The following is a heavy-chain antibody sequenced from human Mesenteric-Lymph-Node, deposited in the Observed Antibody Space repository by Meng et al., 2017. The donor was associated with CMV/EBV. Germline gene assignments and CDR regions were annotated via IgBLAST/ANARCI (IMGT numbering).Heavy chain of an antibody. CDR1: GFTFSSYG. Sequence: GGSLRLSCAASGFTFSSYGMSWVRQAPGKGLEWVSTISFSGGSTYYADSVKGRFTISRDNSENTLYLQMNSLRIDDTAVYHCAKGIQYFDYWGQGLLVTVSS. CDR2: ISFSGGST. J-gene: IGHJ4*02. V-gene: IGHV3-23*01. CDR3: AKGIQYFDY.